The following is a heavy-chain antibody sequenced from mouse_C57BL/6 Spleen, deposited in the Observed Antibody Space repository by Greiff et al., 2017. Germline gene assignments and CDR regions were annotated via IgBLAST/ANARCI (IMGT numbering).Heavy chain of an antibody. CDR1: GYAFSSSW. Sequence: VQLQESGPELVKPGASVKIPCKASGYAFSSSWMNWVKQRPGKGLEWIGRIYPGDGDTNYNGKFKGKATLTADKSSSTAYMQLSSLTSEDSAVYFCARSLAYWGQGTLVTVSA. V-gene: IGHV1-82*01. CDR3: ARSLAY. CDR2: IYPGDGDT. J-gene: IGHJ3*01.